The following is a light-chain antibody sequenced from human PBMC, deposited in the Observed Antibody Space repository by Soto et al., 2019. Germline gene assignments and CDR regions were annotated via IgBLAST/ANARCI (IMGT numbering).Light chain of an antibody. J-gene: IGKJ1*01. CDR2: AAS. CDR1: QSVNRN. V-gene: IGKV3-15*01. Sequence: EIVMTQSPVTLSVSPGERATLSCRTSQSVNRNLAWYQQKPGQAPRLLIYAASTRATGIPARFSGSGSETEFTLTISSLQSEDFAIYYCQQYNNWWTFGQGTKVEI. CDR3: QQYNNWWT.